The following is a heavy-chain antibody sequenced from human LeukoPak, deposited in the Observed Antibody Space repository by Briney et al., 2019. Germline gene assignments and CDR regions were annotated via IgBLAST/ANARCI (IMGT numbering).Heavy chain of an antibody. CDR1: GFTFRAYA. V-gene: IGHV3-23*01. J-gene: IGHJ4*02. Sequence: GGSLRLSCAASGFTFRAYAMTWVRQAPGKGLEWVSTISGSSDNTFYAVSVKGRFTISRDNSKNTLYLQMNSLRAEDTAVYYCANAPPLYYYDSSGYYDYWGQGTLVTVSS. D-gene: IGHD3-22*01. CDR2: ISGSSDNT. CDR3: ANAPPLYYYDSSGYYDY.